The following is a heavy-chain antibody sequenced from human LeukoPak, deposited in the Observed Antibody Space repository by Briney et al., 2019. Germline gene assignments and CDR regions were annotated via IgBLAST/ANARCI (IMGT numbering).Heavy chain of an antibody. CDR3: ARSTRYYDILTGYYNCWFDP. V-gene: IGHV4-59*01. Sequence: SETLSLTCTVSGGSISSYYWSWIRQPPGKGLEWIGYIYYSGSTNYNPSLKSRVTISVDTSKNQFSLKLSSVTAADTAVYYCARSTRYYDILTGYYNCWFDPWGQGTLVTVSS. J-gene: IGHJ5*02. CDR2: IYYSGST. CDR1: GGSISSYY. D-gene: IGHD3-9*01.